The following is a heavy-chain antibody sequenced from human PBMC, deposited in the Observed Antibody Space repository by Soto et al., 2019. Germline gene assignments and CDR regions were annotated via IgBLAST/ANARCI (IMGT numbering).Heavy chain of an antibody. Sequence: QVQLLESGGGVVQPGRSLRLSCAASGFTFSSYGMHWVRQAPGKGLEWVAVISYDGSEKYHADSVKGRFTISRDNSKNTLYLLMNSLRAEDTAVYYCARKPETGTTVPFDYWGQGTLVTVSS. CDR1: GFTFSSYG. D-gene: IGHD1-1*01. CDR2: ISYDGSEK. J-gene: IGHJ4*02. CDR3: ARKPETGTTVPFDY. V-gene: IGHV3-30*03.